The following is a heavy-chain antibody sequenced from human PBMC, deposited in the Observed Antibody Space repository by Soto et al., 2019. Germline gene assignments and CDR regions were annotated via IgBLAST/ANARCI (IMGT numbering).Heavy chain of an antibody. CDR3: AKDLRSGGSSWYFSYSYGMDV. D-gene: IGHD6-13*01. Sequence: PGGSLRLSCAASGFTFSSYAMSWVRQAPGKGLEWVSAISGSGGSTYYADSVKGRFTISRDNSKNTLYLQMNSLRAEDTAVYYCAKDLRSGGSSWYFSYSYGMDVWGQGTTVTVSS. CDR2: ISGSGGST. J-gene: IGHJ6*02. V-gene: IGHV3-23*01. CDR1: GFTFSSYA.